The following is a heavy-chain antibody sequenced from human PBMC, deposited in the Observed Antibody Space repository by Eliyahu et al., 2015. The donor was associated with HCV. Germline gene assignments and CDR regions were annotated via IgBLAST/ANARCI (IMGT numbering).Heavy chain of an antibody. CDR2: ISSSSSTI. Sequence: FSSXXMXWVRQAPGKGLXWVSYISSSSSTIYYADSVKGRFTISRDNAKNSLYLQMNSLRDEDTAVYYCARDQRLGDCSGGSCYPEPLDYWGQGTLVTVSS. CDR3: ARDQRLGDCSGGSCYPEPLDY. CDR1: FSSXX. D-gene: IGHD2-15*01. J-gene: IGHJ4*02. V-gene: IGHV3-48*02.